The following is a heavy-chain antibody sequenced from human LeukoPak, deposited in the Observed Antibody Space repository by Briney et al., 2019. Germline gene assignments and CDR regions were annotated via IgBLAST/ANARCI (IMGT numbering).Heavy chain of an antibody. CDR2: ISGSGGST. CDR3: AKHTAMGVLYMDV. V-gene: IGHV3-23*01. J-gene: IGHJ6*03. D-gene: IGHD5-18*01. CDR1: GFTFSSYA. Sequence: GGSLRLSCAASGFTFSSYAMSWVRQAPGKGLELVSAISGSGGSTYYADSVKGRFTISRDNSKNTLYLQMNSLRAEDTAVYYCAKHTAMGVLYMDVWGKGTTVTVSS.